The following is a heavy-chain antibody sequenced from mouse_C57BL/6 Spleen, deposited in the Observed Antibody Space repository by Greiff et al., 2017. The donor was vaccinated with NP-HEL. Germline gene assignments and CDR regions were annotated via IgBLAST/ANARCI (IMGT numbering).Heavy chain of an antibody. V-gene: IGHV5-9-1*02. J-gene: IGHJ1*03. CDR2: ISSGGDYI. Sequence: EVKLVESGEGLVKPGGSLKLSCAASGFTFSSYAMSWVRQTPEKRLEWVAYISSGGDYIYYADTVKGRFTISRDNARNTLYLQLSSLKSEDTAMYYCTRGRFITTVVADGYFDVWGTGTTVTVSS. D-gene: IGHD1-1*01. CDR3: TRGRFITTVVADGYFDV. CDR1: GFTFSSYA.